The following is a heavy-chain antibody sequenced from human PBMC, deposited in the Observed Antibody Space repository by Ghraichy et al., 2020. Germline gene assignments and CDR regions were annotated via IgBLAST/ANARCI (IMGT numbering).Heavy chain of an antibody. CDR2: VSGTGTTT. D-gene: IGHD6-19*01. V-gene: IGHV3-23*01. CDR1: GFTFSTYV. Sequence: GGSRRLSCTASGFTFSTYVVGWVRQAPGKGLEWVSVVSGTGTTTYDADSVRGRFIISRDNTKNMLYLQMYSLTPDDTAVYYCAKGAEKAVADSCYFDSWGQGTLVTVSS. CDR3: AKGAEKAVADSCYFDS. J-gene: IGHJ4*03.